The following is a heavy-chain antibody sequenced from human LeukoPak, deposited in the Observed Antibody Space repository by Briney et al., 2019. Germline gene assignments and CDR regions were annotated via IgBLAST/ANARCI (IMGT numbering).Heavy chain of an antibody. D-gene: IGHD6-13*01. V-gene: IGHV5-51*01. CDR2: IYPGDSDT. CDR3: ASLIAAAGTKVDY. CDR1: GYSFTSYW. J-gene: IGHJ4*02. Sequence: GESLKISCKGSGYSFTSYWIGWVRQMPGKGLEWMGIIYPGDSDTRYSPSFQGQVTISADKSISTAYLQWSSLKASDTAMYYRASLIAAAGTKVDYWGQGTLVTVSS.